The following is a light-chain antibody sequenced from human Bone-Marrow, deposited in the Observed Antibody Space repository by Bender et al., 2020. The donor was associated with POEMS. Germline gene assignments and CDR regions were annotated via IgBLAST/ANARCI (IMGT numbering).Light chain of an antibody. Sequence: QSALTQPRSVSGSPGQSVTISCTGTSSDIGGYDFVSWYQQHAGKAPKLMIYGVNNRPSGVSNRFSGSKSGNTASLTISGLQTEDEADYYCSSYATSSSVIFGGGTKLTVL. CDR2: GVN. V-gene: IGLV2-14*03. J-gene: IGLJ2*01. CDR1: SSDIGGYDF. CDR3: SSYATSSSVI.